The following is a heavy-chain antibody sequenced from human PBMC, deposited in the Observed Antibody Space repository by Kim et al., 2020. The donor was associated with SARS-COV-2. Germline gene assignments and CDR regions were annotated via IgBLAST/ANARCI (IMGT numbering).Heavy chain of an antibody. J-gene: IGHJ4*02. D-gene: IGHD4-17*01. V-gene: IGHV6-1*01. CDR2: T. CDR3: ARETYGNYDY. Sequence: TDYAVSVKSRVIINPDTSNNQFSLHLNSVTPDDTAVYYCARETYGNYDYWGQGTLVTVSS.